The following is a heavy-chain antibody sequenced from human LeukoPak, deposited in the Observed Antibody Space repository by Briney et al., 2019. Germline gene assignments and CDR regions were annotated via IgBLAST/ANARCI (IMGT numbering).Heavy chain of an antibody. V-gene: IGHV4-31*11. CDR3: ARDSVTGKDY. D-gene: IGHD1-1*01. CDR1: GVSISSGGYC. J-gene: IGHJ4*02. Sequence: SQTLSLTCAVSGVSISSGGYCWRWIRQHPGKGLEWIGYIYYSGSTYYNPSLKSRVTISVDTSKNQFSLKLSSVTAADTAVYYCARDSVTGKDYWGQGTLVTVSS. CDR2: IYYSGST.